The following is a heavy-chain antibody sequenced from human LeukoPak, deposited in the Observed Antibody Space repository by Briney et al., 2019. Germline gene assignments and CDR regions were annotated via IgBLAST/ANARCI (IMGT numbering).Heavy chain of an antibody. J-gene: IGHJ3*02. Sequence: SETLSLSCTVSGGSMSSNTHSWAWIRQPPGKGLEWIGSVRYGGSTYYNPSVNSRVSVSADTSKNHFSLNLTSVTAADTAVYYCARVSDSSWFSIHDALDIWSPGTMVTVSS. CDR1: GGSMSSNTHS. CDR3: ARVSDSSWFSIHDALDI. V-gene: IGHV4-39*02. D-gene: IGHD6-13*01. CDR2: VRYGGST.